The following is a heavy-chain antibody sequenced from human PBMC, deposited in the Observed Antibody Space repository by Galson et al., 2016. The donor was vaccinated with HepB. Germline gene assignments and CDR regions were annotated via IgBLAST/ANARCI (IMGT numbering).Heavy chain of an antibody. Sequence: SLRLSCAASGFTFSTYWMHWVRQAPGKGLVWVSHIKSDGTTTSYANSVKGRFTISRDNAKNTLHLQMNCLRAEDTGVYYCARDQGHTYGEFGMDVWGQGTSVSVSS. CDR1: GFTFSTYW. CDR3: ARDQGHTYGEFGMDV. J-gene: IGHJ6*02. D-gene: IGHD3-10*01. CDR2: IKSDGTTT. V-gene: IGHV3-74*01.